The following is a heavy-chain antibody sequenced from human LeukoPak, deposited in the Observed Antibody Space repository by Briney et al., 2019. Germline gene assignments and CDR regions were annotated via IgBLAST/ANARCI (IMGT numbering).Heavy chain of an antibody. D-gene: IGHD3-10*01. V-gene: IGHV3-23*01. CDR2: ISGGSDTT. J-gene: IGHJ4*02. Sequence: GGSLRLSCAASGFTFSSFAIPWVRQAPGKGLEWVSSISGGSDTTFYADSVKGRFTVSRDNSKNTLYLQMNSLRAEDTAVYYCAPPRFDSGRGWCPGTLVTVSS. CDR3: APPRFDSGRG. CDR1: GFTFSSFA.